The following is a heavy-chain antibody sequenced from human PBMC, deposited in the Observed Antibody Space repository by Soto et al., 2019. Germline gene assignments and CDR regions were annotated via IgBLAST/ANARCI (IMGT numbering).Heavy chain of an antibody. CDR3: AKKGYCGSTSCLFDAFDI. CDR1: GFTFSSYA. D-gene: IGHD2-2*01. CDR2: ISGSGGST. J-gene: IGHJ3*02. V-gene: IGHV3-23*01. Sequence: EVQLLESGGGLVQPGGSLRLSCAASGFTFSSYAMSWVRQAPGKGLEWVSAISGSGGSTYYADSVKGRFTISRDNSKNTLYLQMNSLRAEDTAVYYCAKKGYCGSTSCLFDAFDIWGQGTMVTVSS.